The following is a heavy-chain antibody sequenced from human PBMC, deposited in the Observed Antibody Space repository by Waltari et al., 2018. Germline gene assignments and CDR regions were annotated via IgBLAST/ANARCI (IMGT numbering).Heavy chain of an antibody. V-gene: IGHV1-8*01. D-gene: IGHD3-3*01. Sequence: QVQLVQSGAEVKKPGASVKVSCTASGYTFTSYDINWVRQATGQGLEWMGWMNPNSGNTGYAQKFQGRVTMTRNTSISTAYMELSSLRSEDTAVYYCARVDYDFWSGYIGWFDPWGQGTLVTVSS. CDR1: GYTFTSYD. CDR2: MNPNSGNT. J-gene: IGHJ5*02. CDR3: ARVDYDFWSGYIGWFDP.